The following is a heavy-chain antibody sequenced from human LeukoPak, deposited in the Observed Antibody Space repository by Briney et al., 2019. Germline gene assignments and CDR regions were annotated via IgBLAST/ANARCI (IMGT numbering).Heavy chain of an antibody. CDR3: ARDLMGWDLHYFDY. D-gene: IGHD1-26*01. Sequence: GGSLRLSCAASGFTFSSYNMNWVRQAPGKGLEWVSSISSSSSYIYYADSVKGRFTISRDNAKNSLYLQMHSLRAEDTAVYYCARDLMGWDLHYFDYWGQGTLVTVSS. CDR1: GFTFSSYN. CDR2: ISSSSSYI. V-gene: IGHV3-21*01. J-gene: IGHJ4*02.